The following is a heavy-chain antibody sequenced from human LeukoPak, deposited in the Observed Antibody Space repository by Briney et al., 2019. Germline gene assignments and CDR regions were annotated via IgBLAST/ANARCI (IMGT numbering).Heavy chain of an antibody. V-gene: IGHV4-34*01. CDR1: GGSFSGYY. CDR3: ARVPYSSSL. D-gene: IGHD6-13*01. J-gene: IGHJ4*02. CDR2: INHSGST. Sequence: SETLSLTCAVYGGSFSGYYWSWIRQPPGEGLEWIGEINHSGSTNYNPSLKGRVTISVDTSKNQFSLKLSSVTAADTAVYYCARVPYSSSLWGQGTLVTVSS.